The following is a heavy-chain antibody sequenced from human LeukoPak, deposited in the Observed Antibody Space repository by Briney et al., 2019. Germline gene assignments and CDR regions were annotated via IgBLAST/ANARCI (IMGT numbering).Heavy chain of an antibody. Sequence: ASVKVSCKASGYTFTSYAMHWVRQAPGQRLEWMGWINAGNGNTKYSQKFQGRVTITRDTSASTAYMELSSLRSEDTAVYYCARVAYYYDSAGKSSKFFYGMDVWGQGTTVTVSS. V-gene: IGHV1-3*01. D-gene: IGHD3-22*01. J-gene: IGHJ6*02. CDR3: ARVAYYYDSAGKSSKFFYGMDV. CDR2: INAGNGNT. CDR1: GYTFTSYA.